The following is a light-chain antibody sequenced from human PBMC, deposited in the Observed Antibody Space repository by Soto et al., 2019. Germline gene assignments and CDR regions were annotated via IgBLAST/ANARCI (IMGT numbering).Light chain of an antibody. J-gene: IGKJ5*01. Sequence: EIVLKQSPGILSLSPGERASLSCGASQSVSSSYLVWYQQKPGQAPRLLIYDASNRATGIPARFSGSGSGTDFTLTIRSLEPEDFAVYFCQQRSSWPPITFGQGTRLEIK. CDR2: DAS. V-gene: IGKV3-11*01. CDR3: QQRSSWPPIT. CDR1: QSVSSSY.